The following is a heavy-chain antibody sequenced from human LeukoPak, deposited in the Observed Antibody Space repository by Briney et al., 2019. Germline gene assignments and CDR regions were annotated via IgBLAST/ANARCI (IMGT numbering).Heavy chain of an antibody. J-gene: IGHJ5*02. Sequence: GGSLRLSCAASGFTFSDHYIDWVRQAPGKGLEWVSAISGSGGSTYYADSVEGRFTISRDNSKNTLYLQMNSLRAEDTAVYYCVKLYSSGYYFNNWFDPWGQGTLVTVSS. D-gene: IGHD3-22*01. V-gene: IGHV3-23*01. CDR2: ISGSGGST. CDR3: VKLYSSGYYFNNWFDP. CDR1: GFTFSDHY.